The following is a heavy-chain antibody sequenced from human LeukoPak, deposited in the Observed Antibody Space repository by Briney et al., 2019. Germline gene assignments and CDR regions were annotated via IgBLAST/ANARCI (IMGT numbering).Heavy chain of an antibody. CDR3: ANTVVAATANDY. CDR2: ISGSGGST. CDR1: GFTFSSYG. V-gene: IGHV3-23*01. J-gene: IGHJ4*02. D-gene: IGHD2-15*01. Sequence: GGTLRLSCAASGFTFSSYGMSWVRQAPGKGLEWVSAISGSGGSTYYADSVKGRFTISRDNSKNTLYLQMNSLRAEDTAVYYCANTVVAATANDYWGQGTLVTVSS.